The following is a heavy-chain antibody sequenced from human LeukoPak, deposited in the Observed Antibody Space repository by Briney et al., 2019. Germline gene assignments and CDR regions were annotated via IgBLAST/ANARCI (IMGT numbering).Heavy chain of an antibody. J-gene: IGHJ5*02. CDR1: GFTFSSYG. CDR2: IRYDGSNK. CDR3: AKDRTIFGVVNWFDP. D-gene: IGHD3-3*01. V-gene: IGHV3-30*02. Sequence: PGGSPRLSCAASGFTFSSYGMHWVRQAPGKGLEWVAFIRYDGSNKYYADSVKGRFTISRDNSKNTLYLQMNSLRAEDTAVYYCAKDRTIFGVVNWFDPWGQGTLVTVSS.